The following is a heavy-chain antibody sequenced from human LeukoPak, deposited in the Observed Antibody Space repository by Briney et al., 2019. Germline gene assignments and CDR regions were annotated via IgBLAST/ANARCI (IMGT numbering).Heavy chain of an antibody. CDR2: INPNSGGT. J-gene: IGHJ5*02. Sequence: ASVKVSCKASGYTFTGYYMHWVRQAPGQGLEWMGWINPNSGGTNYAQKFQGRVTMTRDTSISTAYMELSRLRSDDTAVYYCARDVGRYCSSTSCYTDWFDPWAREPWSPSPQ. V-gene: IGHV1-2*02. D-gene: IGHD2-2*02. CDR3: ARDVGRYCSSTSCYTDWFDP. CDR1: GYTFTGYY.